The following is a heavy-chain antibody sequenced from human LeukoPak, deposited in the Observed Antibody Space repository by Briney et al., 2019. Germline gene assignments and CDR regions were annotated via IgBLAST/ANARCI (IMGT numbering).Heavy chain of an antibody. Sequence: PSETLSLTCTVSGGSISSGGYYWSWIRQPPGKGLEWIGEINHSGSTNYNPSLKSRVTISVDTSKNQFSLKLSSVTAADTAVYYCARRAHMSNPPGGYWGQGTLVTVSS. CDR2: INHSGST. V-gene: IGHV4-39*07. CDR1: GGSISSGGYY. D-gene: IGHD2-15*01. J-gene: IGHJ4*02. CDR3: ARRAHMSNPPGGY.